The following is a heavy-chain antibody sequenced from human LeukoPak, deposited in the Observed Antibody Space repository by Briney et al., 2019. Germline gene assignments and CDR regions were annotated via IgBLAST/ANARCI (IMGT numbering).Heavy chain of an antibody. J-gene: IGHJ4*02. V-gene: IGHV3-48*01. CDR2: ISSSSSTI. CDR3: ATGGAY. CDR1: GFTFSSYW. D-gene: IGHD3-16*01. Sequence: PGGSLRLSCAASGFTFSSYWMTWVRQAPGKGLEWVSYISSSSSTIYYADSVKGRFTISRDNAKNSLYLQMNSLRAEDTAAYYCATGGAYWGQGTLVTVSS.